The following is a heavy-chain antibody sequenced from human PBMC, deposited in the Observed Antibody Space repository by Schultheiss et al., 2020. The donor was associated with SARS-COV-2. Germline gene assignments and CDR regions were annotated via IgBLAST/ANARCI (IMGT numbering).Heavy chain of an antibody. CDR2: LNPSGGST. J-gene: IGHJ6*02. D-gene: IGHD3-10*01. Sequence: ASVKVSCKASGYTFTSYGISWVRQAPGQGLEWMGILNPSGGSTSYAQKFQGRVTMTRDTSTSTVYMGLSSLRSEDTAVYYCARDLGVLVGTYGMDVWGQGTTVTVSS. CDR1: GYTFTSYG. V-gene: IGHV1-46*01. CDR3: ARDLGVLVGTYGMDV.